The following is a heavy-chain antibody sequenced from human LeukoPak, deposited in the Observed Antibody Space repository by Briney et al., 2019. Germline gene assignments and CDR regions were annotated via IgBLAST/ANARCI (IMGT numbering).Heavy chain of an antibody. V-gene: IGHV3-30*18. D-gene: IGHD2-21*02. CDR3: AKALRSWGYCGADCSNVHAFDI. CDR1: GFTFSDYG. J-gene: IGHJ3*02. CDR2: ISYDVSNR. Sequence: GGSLRLSCAASGFTFSDYGIHLVRQAPGKGLEWVAVISYDVSNRYYADSVEGRFTISRDNSKETLYVQMNSLRAEDTAVYYCAKALRSWGYCGADCSNVHAFDIWGQGTMVTVSS.